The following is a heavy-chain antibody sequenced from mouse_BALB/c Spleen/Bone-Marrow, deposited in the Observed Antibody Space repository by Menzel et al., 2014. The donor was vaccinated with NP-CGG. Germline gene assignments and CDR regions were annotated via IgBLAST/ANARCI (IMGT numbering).Heavy chain of an antibody. D-gene: IGHD2-4*01. CDR2: ISSGGTYT. V-gene: IGHV5-6*02. CDR3: ARRRDYDYFDY. Sequence: GKLMESGEDLVKPGGSLKLSCAASGFTFSNYGMSWVRQIPDKRLEWVATISSGGTYTFYPDSVKGRFTISRDNTKNTLTLQMTSLKSEDTAMYYCARRRDYDYFDYWGQGTTLTVSS. CDR1: GFTFSNYG. J-gene: IGHJ2*01.